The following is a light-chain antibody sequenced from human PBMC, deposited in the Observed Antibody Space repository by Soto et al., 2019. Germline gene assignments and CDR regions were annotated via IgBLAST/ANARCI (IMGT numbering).Light chain of an antibody. J-gene: IGLJ1*01. CDR2: EVS. Sequence: QSVLTQPASVSGSPGQSITISCTGTGSDVGGYNYVSWYQQHPGKAPKLMIYEVSNRPSGLSNRFSGSKSGNTASLTISGLQAEDEADYYCCSYAGSYTYVFGTGTKLTVL. CDR1: GSDVGGYNY. CDR3: CSYAGSYTYV. V-gene: IGLV2-14*01.